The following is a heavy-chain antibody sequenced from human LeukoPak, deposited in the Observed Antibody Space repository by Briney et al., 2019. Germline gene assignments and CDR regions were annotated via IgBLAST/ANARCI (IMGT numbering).Heavy chain of an antibody. V-gene: IGHV4-4*02. Sequence: SGTLSLTCAVSGDSISSSHWWSWVRQPPGKGLEWIGEIHHSGSTNYNPSLKSRVTISVGRSKNQFSLKLSSVTAADTAIYYCARTYCSSTSCYKLDYWGQGTLVTVSS. CDR2: IHHSGST. J-gene: IGHJ4*02. D-gene: IGHD2-2*02. CDR1: GDSISSSHW. CDR3: ARTYCSSTSCYKLDY.